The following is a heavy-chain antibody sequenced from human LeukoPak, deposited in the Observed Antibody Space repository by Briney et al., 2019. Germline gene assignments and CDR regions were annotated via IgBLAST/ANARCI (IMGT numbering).Heavy chain of an antibody. D-gene: IGHD3-16*02. CDR2: INPNTGNP. J-gene: IGHJ5*01. V-gene: IGHV7-4-1*02. CDR1: GYTFTNYA. CDR3: ASAYQPLGGLSFPDS. Sequence: ASVTVSCKASGYTFTNYAMNWVRQAPGQGLEWMGWINPNTGNPAYAQGFTGRFVFSLDTSVTTTYLQISGLKAEDTAVYYCASAYQPLGGLSFPDSWGQGTLVTVSS.